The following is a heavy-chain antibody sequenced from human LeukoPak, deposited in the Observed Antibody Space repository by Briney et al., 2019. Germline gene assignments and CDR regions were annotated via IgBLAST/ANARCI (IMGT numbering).Heavy chain of an antibody. D-gene: IGHD1-7*01. V-gene: IGHV1-69*13. CDR3: ARVYNWNYDY. J-gene: IGHJ4*02. CDR1: GGTFSSYA. Sequence: ASVKVSCTASGGTFSSYAISWVRQAPGQGLEWMGGIIPIFGTANYAQKFQGRVTITADESTSTAYVELSSLRSEDTAVYYCARVYNWNYDYWGQGTLVTVSS. CDR2: IIPIFGTA.